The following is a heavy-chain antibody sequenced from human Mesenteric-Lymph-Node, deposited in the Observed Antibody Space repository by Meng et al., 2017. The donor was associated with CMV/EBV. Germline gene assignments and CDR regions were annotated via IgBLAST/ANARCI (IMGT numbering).Heavy chain of an antibody. CDR1: GFTFSIHA. CDR2: LSYDGSNN. J-gene: IGHJ4*01. Sequence: GESLKISCAASGFTFSIHAMHWVRRAPGKGLEWVATLSYDGSNNFYPESVKGRFTISRDNSRNTLYLQMSNLRPEDTAVYYCAKDSKLGYCSTTSCPSNDYWGQGTLVTVSS. V-gene: IGHV3-30-3*01. CDR3: AKDSKLGYCSTTSCPSNDY. D-gene: IGHD2-2*01.